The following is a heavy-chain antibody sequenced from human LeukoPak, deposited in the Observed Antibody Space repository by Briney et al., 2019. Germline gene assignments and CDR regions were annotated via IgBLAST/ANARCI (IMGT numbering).Heavy chain of an antibody. CDR2: INPSSGST. J-gene: IGHJ4*02. V-gene: IGHV1-46*01. Sequence: GASAKVSCKASGYTFTSYYMHWVRQAPGQGLEWMGIINPSSGSTSYAQNFQGRVTMTRVTSSSTVNMELSSLRSEDTAVYYCARGYTYGDYWGQGTLVTVSS. CDR3: ARGYTYGDY. CDR1: GYTFTSYY. D-gene: IGHD5-18*01.